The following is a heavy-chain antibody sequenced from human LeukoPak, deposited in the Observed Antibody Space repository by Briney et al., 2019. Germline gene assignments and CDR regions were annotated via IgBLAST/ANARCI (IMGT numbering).Heavy chain of an antibody. V-gene: IGHV4-59*12. J-gene: IGHJ4*02. CDR1: GGSISSYY. CDR2: IYYSGST. D-gene: IGHD3-22*01. CDR3: ARDAPHNYESSGYGY. Sequence: PSETLSLTCTVSGGSISSYYWSWIRQPPGMGLEWIGYIYYSGSTNYNPSLKSRVTISVDTSKNQFSLKLSSVTAADTAVYYCARDAPHNYESSGYGYWGQGTLVTVSS.